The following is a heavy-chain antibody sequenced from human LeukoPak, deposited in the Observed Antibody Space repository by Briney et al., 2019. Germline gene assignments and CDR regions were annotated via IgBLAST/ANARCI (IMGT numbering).Heavy chain of an antibody. CDR2: IYTSGST. J-gene: IGHJ5*02. V-gene: IGHV4-61*02. Sequence: PSETLSLTCTVSGGSISSGSYYWSWIRQPAGKGLEWIGRIYTSGSTNYNPSLKSRVTISVDTSKNQFSLKLSSVTAADTAVYYCASARWLKGFDPWGQGTLVTVSS. CDR1: GGSISSGSYY. CDR3: ASARWLKGFDP. D-gene: IGHD3-22*01.